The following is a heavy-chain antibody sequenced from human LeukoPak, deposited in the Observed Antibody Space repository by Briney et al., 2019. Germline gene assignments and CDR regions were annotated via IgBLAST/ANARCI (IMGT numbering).Heavy chain of an antibody. CDR3: ARDGYYYGSGSYRWWFDP. Sequence: SETLSLTCTVSGGSISSCSYHWNWIRQPPGKGLEWIGHIYTGGSTNYNHSHKSRVTIGVDTSKNLFSLRLSSVTAADTAVYYCARDGYYYGSGSYRWWFDPWGQGTLITVSP. D-gene: IGHD3-10*01. J-gene: IGHJ5*02. V-gene: IGHV4-61*09. CDR2: IYTGGST. CDR1: GGSISSCSYH.